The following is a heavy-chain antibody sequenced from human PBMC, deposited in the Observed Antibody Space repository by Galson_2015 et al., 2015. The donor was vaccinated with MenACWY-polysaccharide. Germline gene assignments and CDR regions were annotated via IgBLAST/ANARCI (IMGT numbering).Heavy chain of an antibody. CDR3: ARGVYSLDS. CDR1: GFTFGNYW. Sequence: SLRLSCAVSGFTFGNYWMTWVRQAPGKGLGWVANINEDEREKYHLDSVKGRFTISRDDAKNSLYLQMNSLRAEDTAVYYCARGVYSLDSWGQGTLVTVSS. J-gene: IGHJ4*02. D-gene: IGHD4-11*01. V-gene: IGHV3-7*01. CDR2: INEDEREK.